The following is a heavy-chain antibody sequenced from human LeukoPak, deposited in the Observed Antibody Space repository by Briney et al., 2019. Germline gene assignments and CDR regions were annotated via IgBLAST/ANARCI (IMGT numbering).Heavy chain of an antibody. Sequence: GESLKISCKASGYSFTNYWIGWVRQMPGKGLEWMGIIYPDDSDTRYSPSFQGQVTISAVKSISTAYLQWSSLKASDTAMYYCARPVDRDAFDIWGQGTMVTVSS. CDR3: ARPVDRDAFDI. V-gene: IGHV5-51*01. CDR2: IYPDDSDT. D-gene: IGHD5-12*01. CDR1: GYSFTNYW. J-gene: IGHJ3*02.